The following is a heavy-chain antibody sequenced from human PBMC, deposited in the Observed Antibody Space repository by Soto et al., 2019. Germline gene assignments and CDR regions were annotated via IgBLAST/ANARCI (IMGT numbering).Heavy chain of an antibody. D-gene: IGHD3-3*01. CDR3: ARMGDFWSGPGELDP. CDR2: VYYNGFT. Sequence: SETLSLTCTVSGGSISSSSYYWAWNRQSPGKGLEWIGSVYYNGFTYYNPSLKSRVTISVDTSKNQFSLKLTSVTAADTAVYYCARMGDFWSGPGELDPWGQGALVTVSS. CDR1: GGSISSSSYY. J-gene: IGHJ5*02. V-gene: IGHV4-39*01.